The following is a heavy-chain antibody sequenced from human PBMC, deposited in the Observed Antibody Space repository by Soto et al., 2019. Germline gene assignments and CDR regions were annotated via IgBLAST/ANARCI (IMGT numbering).Heavy chain of an antibody. Sequence: GGSPNLSCKCFGYTFTNYWIGGLRQMPGKGGEWMGIIYPGDSDTKYSPSFQGQVTISADKSITTTYLQWSSLNASDTAIYYCAASICYYGMDVWGQGTTVTVSS. J-gene: IGHJ6*02. CDR2: IYPGDSDT. CDR1: GYTFTNYW. CDR3: AASICYYGMDV. V-gene: IGHV5-51*01.